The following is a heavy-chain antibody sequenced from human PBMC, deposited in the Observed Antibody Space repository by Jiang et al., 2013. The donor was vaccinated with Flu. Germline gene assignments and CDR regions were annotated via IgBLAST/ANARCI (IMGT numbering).Heavy chain of an antibody. CDR3: ASEVAAASGIAFDY. J-gene: IGHJ4*02. Sequence: QLLESGGGVVQPGRSLRLSCAASGFTFSSYAMHWVRQAPGKGLEWVAVISYDGSNKYYADSVKGRFTISRDNSKNTLYLQMNSLRAEDTAVYYCASEVAAASGIAFDYWGQGTLVTVSS. D-gene: IGHD6-13*01. V-gene: IGHV3-30-3*01. CDR1: GFTFSSYA. CDR2: ISYDGSNK.